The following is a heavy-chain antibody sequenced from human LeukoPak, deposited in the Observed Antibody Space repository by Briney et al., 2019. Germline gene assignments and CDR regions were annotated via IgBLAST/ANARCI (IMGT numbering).Heavy chain of an antibody. CDR2: TYYRYKWYY. Sequence: SQTLSLTCAISGDSVSSNSAAWNWIRQSPSRGLEWLGRTYYRYKWYYDYAVSVKSRITINPDTSKNQFYLQLNSVTPEDTSIYYCASEGEGGTTYWYFDLWGRGTLVTVSS. CDR1: GDSVSSNSAA. D-gene: IGHD1-7*01. V-gene: IGHV6-1*01. CDR3: ASEGEGGTTYWYFDL. J-gene: IGHJ2*01.